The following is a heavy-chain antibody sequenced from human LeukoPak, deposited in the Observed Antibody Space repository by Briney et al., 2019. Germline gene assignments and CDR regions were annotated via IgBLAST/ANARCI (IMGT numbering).Heavy chain of an antibody. V-gene: IGHV1-2*04. D-gene: IGHD4-17*01. CDR2: INPNSGGT. J-gene: IGHJ3*02. CDR1: GYTFTGYY. Sequence: ASVKVSCKASGYTFTGYYMHWVRQAPGQGLEWMGWINPNSGGTNYAQKFQGWVTMTRDTSISTAYMELSRLRSDDTAVYYCATNRQIPDDGDPPIAFDIWGQGTMVTVTS. CDR3: ATNRQIPDDGDPPIAFDI.